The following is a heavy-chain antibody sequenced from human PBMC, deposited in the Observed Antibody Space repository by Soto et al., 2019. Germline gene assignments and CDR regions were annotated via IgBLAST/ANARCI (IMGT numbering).Heavy chain of an antibody. CDR1: GDTFSGYS. Sequence: QVQLVQSGAEVKKPGSSVKVSCKASGDTFSGYSISWVRQAPGQGLEWMGGIIPLFGTTNYAQRFQGRVTITADKSTSTAYVVLSRLKSEDTALDFCARDLGSGSDPGDYWGQGTRVSVSS. CDR3: ARDLGSGSDPGDY. D-gene: IGHD5-12*01. CDR2: IIPLFGTT. J-gene: IGHJ4*02. V-gene: IGHV1-69*14.